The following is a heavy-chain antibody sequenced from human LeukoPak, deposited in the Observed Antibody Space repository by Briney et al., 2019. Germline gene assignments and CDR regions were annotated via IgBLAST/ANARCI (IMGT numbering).Heavy chain of an antibody. J-gene: IGHJ5*02. D-gene: IGHD3-22*01. CDR1: GYTFTSYG. V-gene: IGHV1-18*01. Sequence: GASVKVSCKASGYTFTSYGISWVRQAPGQGLEWMGWISAYNGNTSYAQKLQGRVTMTTDTSTSTAYMELRSLRSDDTAVYYCARYLRDYYYDSSGYFWFDPWGQGTLVTVSS. CDR3: ARYLRDYYYDSSGYFWFDP. CDR2: ISAYNGNT.